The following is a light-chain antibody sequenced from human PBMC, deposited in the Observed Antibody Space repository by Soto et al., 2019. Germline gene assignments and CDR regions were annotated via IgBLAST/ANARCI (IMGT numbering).Light chain of an antibody. CDR1: QTLLHSNGYTY. V-gene: IGKV2-28*01. CDR2: LGS. Sequence: AMTQSPLSLAVTPGEPASISCRSSQTLLHSNGYTYLDWYLQKPGQSPQLLIYLGSNRASGVPDGFSGSGSGTDFTLKIRRVETEDVGSFDCMQGLLPMYTSGQGTKLQIK. CDR3: MQGLLPMYT. J-gene: IGKJ2*01.